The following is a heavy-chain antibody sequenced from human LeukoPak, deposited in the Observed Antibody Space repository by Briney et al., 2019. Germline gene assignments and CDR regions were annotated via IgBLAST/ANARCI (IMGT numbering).Heavy chain of an antibody. CDR1: GCSISSYY. J-gene: IGHJ4*02. CDR3: ATVLRYLPSLRLD. V-gene: IGHV4-59*01. Sequence: SETLSLTCSVSGCSISSYYWPWIRQPPGKGLEWIGYIYYSGSTNYNPSLKSRVTVSVDTSTNQFSLKLSSVTDEDTAVYYCATVLRYLPSLRLDWGQGTMVTVSS. CDR2: IYYSGST. D-gene: IGHD5-12*01.